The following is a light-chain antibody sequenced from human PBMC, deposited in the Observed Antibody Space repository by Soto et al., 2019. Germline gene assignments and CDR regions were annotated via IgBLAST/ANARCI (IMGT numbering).Light chain of an antibody. V-gene: IGKV3-11*01. CDR2: GAS. CDR3: QQYNNWPPIT. J-gene: IGKJ1*01. CDR1: QSVSNY. Sequence: EIVLTQSPATLSLSPGERATLSCRASQSVSNYLAWYQQKPGQAPRLLIYGASTRAAGSPDRFSGTGSGTDFTLTTSSPQSEDFAVYYCQQYNNWPPITVGQGTKVDIK.